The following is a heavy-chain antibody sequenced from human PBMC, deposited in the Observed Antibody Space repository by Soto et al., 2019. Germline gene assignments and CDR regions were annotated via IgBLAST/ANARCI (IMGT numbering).Heavy chain of an antibody. CDR1: GGSITSNAYY. CDR3: ARRPKRGSYSWCFDY. Sequence: QLQLQELGPGLVKPSETLSLTCTVSGGSITSNAYYWGWIRQPPGKGLEWLGYIYYSGSASYNPSHKSRVTMSVDTSKNQFSLKLSSVTAADTAVYYCARRPKRGSYSWCFDYWGQGTLVTVSS. D-gene: IGHD1-26*01. J-gene: IGHJ4*02. V-gene: IGHV4-39*01. CDR2: IYYSGSA.